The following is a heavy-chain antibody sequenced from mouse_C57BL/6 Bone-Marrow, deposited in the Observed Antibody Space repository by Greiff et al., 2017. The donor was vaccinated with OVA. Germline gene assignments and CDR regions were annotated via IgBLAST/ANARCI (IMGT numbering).Heavy chain of an antibody. CDR2: IDPSDSYT. CDR3: ARDPNAY. J-gene: IGHJ3*01. Sequence: QVQLQQPGAELVKPGASVKLSCKASGYTFTSYWMQWVKQRPGQGLEWIGEIDPSDSYTNYNQKFKGKATLTVDTSSSTAYMQLSSLTSEDSAVYDCARDPNAYWGQGTLVTVSA. V-gene: IGHV1-50*01. CDR1: GYTFTSYW.